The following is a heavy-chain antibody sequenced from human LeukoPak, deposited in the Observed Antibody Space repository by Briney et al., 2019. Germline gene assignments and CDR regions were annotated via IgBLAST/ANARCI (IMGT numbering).Heavy chain of an antibody. CDR2: IDPSDSET. CDR3: ARQKAMGRSGDY. CDR1: GYSFTSYW. J-gene: IGHJ4*02. D-gene: IGHD7-27*01. Sequence: GESLKISCKASGYSFTSYWIGWVRQMPGKGLEWMGIIDPSDSETRYTPSFQGQVTISVDKSRTTADLQWNSLKASDTAMYYCARQKAMGRSGDYWGQGTLVTVSS. V-gene: IGHV5-51*01.